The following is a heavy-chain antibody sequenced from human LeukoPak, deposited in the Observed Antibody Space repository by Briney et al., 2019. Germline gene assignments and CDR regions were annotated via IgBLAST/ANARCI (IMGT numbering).Heavy chain of an antibody. Sequence: SETLSLACTVSGGSISSYYWSWIRQPAGKGLEWIGRIYTGGSTNYNPSLESRVIMSINTPENHFSLKLSSVTAADTAVYYCARGPTVYCGSTTCSPYFDYWGQGTLVTVSS. D-gene: IGHD2-2*01. CDR2: IYTGGST. J-gene: IGHJ4*02. V-gene: IGHV4-4*07. CDR3: ARGPTVYCGSTTCSPYFDY. CDR1: GGSISSYY.